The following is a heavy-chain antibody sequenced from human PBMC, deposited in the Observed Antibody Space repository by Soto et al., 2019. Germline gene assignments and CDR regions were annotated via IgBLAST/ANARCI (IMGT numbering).Heavy chain of an antibody. Sequence: QVQLQESGPGLVKPSETLSLTCIVSGDSINSGYWSWIRQSPEKGLEWIGYIHHSGSTDYNPSLESRVTISIDTSKTQFSLKLRSVTAADTALYYCVSGWNWYFALWGRGTLVTVSS. CDR2: IHHSGST. V-gene: IGHV4-59*01. CDR3: VSGWNWYFAL. CDR1: GDSINSGY. D-gene: IGHD6-19*01. J-gene: IGHJ2*01.